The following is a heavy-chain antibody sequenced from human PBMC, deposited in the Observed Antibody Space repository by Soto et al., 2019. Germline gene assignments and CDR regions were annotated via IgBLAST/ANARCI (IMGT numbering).Heavy chain of an antibody. Sequence: GSLRLSCAASGFTFSSYAMSWVRQAPGKGLEWVSTTSGSDGGTYSTDSVKGRFTISRDNSRNTAYLQMNSLRVEDTAVYYCAKGVSQYTPLALFDYWGRGTLVTVSS. CDR1: GFTFSSYA. CDR2: TSGSDGGT. J-gene: IGHJ4*02. V-gene: IGHV3-23*01. D-gene: IGHD5-18*01. CDR3: AKGVSQYTPLALFDY.